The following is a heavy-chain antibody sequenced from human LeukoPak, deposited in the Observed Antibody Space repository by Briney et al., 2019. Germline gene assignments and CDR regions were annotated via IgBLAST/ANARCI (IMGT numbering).Heavy chain of an antibody. CDR1: GFTFSSYS. J-gene: IGHJ3*02. Sequence: GGSLRLSCAASGFTFSSYSMNWVRQAPGKGLEWVSSITTSGSYIHYADSVKGRFTISRDNAKNSLYLQMNSLRAEDTAVYYCARVLLGGSGSYLDAFDIWGQGTMVTVSS. CDR3: ARVLLGGSGSYLDAFDI. V-gene: IGHV3-21*01. D-gene: IGHD3-10*01. CDR2: ITTSGSYI.